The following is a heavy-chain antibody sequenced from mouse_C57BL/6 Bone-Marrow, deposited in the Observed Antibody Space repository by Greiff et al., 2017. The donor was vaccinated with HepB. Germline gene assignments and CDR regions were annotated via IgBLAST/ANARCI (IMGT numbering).Heavy chain of an antibody. D-gene: IGHD2-5*01. CDR1: GFTFSSYA. V-gene: IGHV5-4*01. CDR2: ISDGGSYT. Sequence: EVMLVESGGGLVKPGGSLKLSCAASGFTFSSYAMSWVRQTPEKRLEWVATISDGGSYTYYPDNVKGRFTISRDNAKNNLYLQMSHLKSEDTAMYYCAREGYSNYERFAYWGQGTLVTVSA. J-gene: IGHJ3*01. CDR3: AREGYSNYERFAY.